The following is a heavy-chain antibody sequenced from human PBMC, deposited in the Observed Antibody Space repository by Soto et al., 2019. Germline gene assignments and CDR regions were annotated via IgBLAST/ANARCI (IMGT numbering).Heavy chain of an antibody. CDR3: ARGGSINWFDP. CDR2: ISSSSTI. V-gene: IGHV3-48*02. Sequence: EVQLVESGGGLVQPGGSLRLSCAVSGFTFSSYSMNWVRQAPGKGLEWVSYISSSSTIYYADSVKGRFTISRDDAKNSLYLQMNSLGDGDTAVYYCARGGSINWFDPWGQGTLVTISS. J-gene: IGHJ5*02. CDR1: GFTFSSYS. D-gene: IGHD1-26*01.